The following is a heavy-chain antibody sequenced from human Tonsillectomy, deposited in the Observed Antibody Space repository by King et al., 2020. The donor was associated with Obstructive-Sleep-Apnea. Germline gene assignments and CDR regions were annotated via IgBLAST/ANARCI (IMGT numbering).Heavy chain of an antibody. D-gene: IGHD3-16*02. Sequence: VQLQQWGAGLLKPSETLSLTCAVYGGSFSGYYWSWIRQPPGKGLEWIGEINHSGSTNYNPSLKSRVTISVDTSKNQFSLKLSSVTAADTAVYYCARGPYDYVWGSYRWGPFDYWGQGTLVTVSS. CDR2: INHSGST. CDR1: GGSFSGYY. CDR3: ARGPYDYVWGSYRWGPFDY. J-gene: IGHJ4*02. V-gene: IGHV4-34*01.